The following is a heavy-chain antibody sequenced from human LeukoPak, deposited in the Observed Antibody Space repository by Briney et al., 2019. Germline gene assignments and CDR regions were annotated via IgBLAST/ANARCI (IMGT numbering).Heavy chain of an antibody. CDR3: AKDDCSGGGCFEYFDH. CDR2: ISGHGRST. Sequence: PGGSLRLSCAASGFTFNTYAMNWVRQAPGKGLEWVSAISGHGRSTYYADSVKGRFSISRDNSNNTLYLEMNSLRAEDTAVYYCAKDDCSGGGCFEYFDHWGQGTLVTVSS. V-gene: IGHV3-23*01. J-gene: IGHJ5*02. CDR1: GFTFNTYA. D-gene: IGHD2-15*01.